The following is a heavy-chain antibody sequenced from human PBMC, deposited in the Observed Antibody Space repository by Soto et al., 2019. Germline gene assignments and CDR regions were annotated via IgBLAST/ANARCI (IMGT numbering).Heavy chain of an antibody. Sequence: PGGSLRLSCAASGFTFDDYAMHWVRQAPGKGLEWVSGISWNSGSIGYADSVKGRFTISRDNAKNSLYLQMNSLRAEDTALYYCAREPSSTSFYYYYYMDVWGKGTTVTVSS. V-gene: IGHV3-9*01. CDR2: ISWNSGSI. CDR3: AREPSSTSFYYYYYMDV. J-gene: IGHJ6*03. CDR1: GFTFDDYA. D-gene: IGHD2-2*01.